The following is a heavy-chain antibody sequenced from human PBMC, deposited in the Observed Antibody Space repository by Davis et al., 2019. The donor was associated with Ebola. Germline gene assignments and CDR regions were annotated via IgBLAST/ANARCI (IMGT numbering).Heavy chain of an antibody. CDR2: IVVGSGNT. CDR1: GFTFTSSA. CDR3: ARGGGSSKRTMGY. Sequence: SVKVSCKASGFTFTSSAVQWVRQARGQRLEWIGWIVVGSGNTNYAQKFQERVTITRDMSTSTAYMELSSLRSEDTAVYYCARGGGSSKRTMGYWGQGTLVTVSS. J-gene: IGHJ4*02. D-gene: IGHD1-26*01. V-gene: IGHV1-58*01.